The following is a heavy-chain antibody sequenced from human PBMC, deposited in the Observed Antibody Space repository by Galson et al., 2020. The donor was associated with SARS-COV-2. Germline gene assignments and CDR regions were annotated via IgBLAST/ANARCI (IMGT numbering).Heavy chain of an antibody. V-gene: IGHV3-7*01. CDR2: IKQDGSEK. CDR1: GFTFSSYW. D-gene: IGHD3-3*01. CDR3: ARDPGNDFWSGYHYFDY. J-gene: IGHJ4*02. Sequence: GGSLRLSCAASGFTFSSYWMSWVRQAPGKGLEWVANIKQDGSEKYYVDSVKGRFTISRDNAKNSLYLQMNSLRAEDTAVYYCARDPGNDFWSGYHYFDYWGQGTLVTVSS.